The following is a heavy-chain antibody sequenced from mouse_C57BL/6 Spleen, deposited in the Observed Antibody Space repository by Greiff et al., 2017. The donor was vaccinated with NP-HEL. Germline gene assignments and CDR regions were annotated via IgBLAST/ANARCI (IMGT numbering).Heavy chain of an antibody. D-gene: IGHD2-3*01. Sequence: QVQLQQPGAELVMPGASVKLSCKASGYTFTSYWMHWVKQRPGQGLEWIGEIDPSDSYTNYNQKFKGKSTLTVDKSSSTAYMQLSSLTSEDSAVYYCARGTVTSWYFDVWGTGTTVTVSS. CDR2: IDPSDSYT. V-gene: IGHV1-69*01. CDR3: ARGTVTSWYFDV. J-gene: IGHJ1*03. CDR1: GYTFTSYW.